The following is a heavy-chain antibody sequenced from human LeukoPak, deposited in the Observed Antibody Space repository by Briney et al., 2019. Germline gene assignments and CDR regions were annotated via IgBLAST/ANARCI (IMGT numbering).Heavy chain of an antibody. V-gene: IGHV3-23*01. J-gene: IGHJ4*02. CDR2: ISGTGGST. D-gene: IGHD3-3*01. Sequence: GGSLRLSCAGSGFMFSTYAMSWVRQAPGQGLEWISGISGTGGSTYYADSVKGRFTISRDNSKNTLYLQMNSLRAEDTAVYYCAKVNLPYYDFWSGYTPFDYWGQGTLVTVSP. CDR3: AKVNLPYYDFWSGYTPFDY. CDR1: GFMFSTYA.